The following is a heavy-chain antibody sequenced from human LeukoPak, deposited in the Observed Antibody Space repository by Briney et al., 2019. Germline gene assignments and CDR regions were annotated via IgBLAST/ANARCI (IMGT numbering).Heavy chain of an antibody. CDR2: ISCDGSNK. V-gene: IGHV3-30*18. CDR1: GFTFSSYG. Sequence: GRSLRLSCAASGFTFSSYGMHWVRQAPGKGLEWVAVISCDGSNKYYADSVKGRFTISRDNSKNTLYLQMNSLRAEDTAVYYCAKELVSFAGFGGYNYYGMDVWGQGTTVTVSS. D-gene: IGHD3-10*01. CDR3: AKELVSFAGFGGYNYYGMDV. J-gene: IGHJ6*02.